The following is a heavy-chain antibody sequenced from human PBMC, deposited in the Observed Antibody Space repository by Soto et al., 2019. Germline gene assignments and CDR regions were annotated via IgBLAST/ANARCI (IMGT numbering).Heavy chain of an antibody. D-gene: IGHD1-20*01. Sequence: EVQLVESGGGLVQPGRSLRLSCAASGFTFDDYAMHWVRQAPGKGLEWVSGISWNSGSIGNADSVKGRFTISRDNAKNSLYLQMNSLRAEDTALYYCAKSWRYLDWFDPWGQGTLVTVSS. CDR2: ISWNSGSI. CDR3: AKSWRYLDWFDP. V-gene: IGHV3-9*01. CDR1: GFTFDDYA. J-gene: IGHJ5*02.